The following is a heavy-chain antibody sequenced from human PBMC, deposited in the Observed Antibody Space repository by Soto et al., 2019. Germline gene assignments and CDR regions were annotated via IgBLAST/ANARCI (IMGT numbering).Heavy chain of an antibody. CDR1: GYTFTSYG. CDR2: ISALNDNT. J-gene: IGHJ4*02. D-gene: IGHD6-13*01. V-gene: IGHV1-18*01. CDR3: ARDFSSWRPTAFDF. Sequence: QVQLVQSGAEVKKPGASVKVSCKASGYTFTSYGFSWVRQAPGQGLQWMGWISALNDNTNYAQKFQGRVTMTTDTSTTTAYLELRSLRSDDTAIYYCARDFSSWRPTAFDFWGQGTLVTVSS.